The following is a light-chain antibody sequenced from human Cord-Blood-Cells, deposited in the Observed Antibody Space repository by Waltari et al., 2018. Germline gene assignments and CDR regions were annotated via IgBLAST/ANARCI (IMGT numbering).Light chain of an antibody. J-gene: IGKJ4*01. V-gene: IGKV3-15*01. CDR3: QQYNNWPLT. CDR1: QSVSSN. CDR2: GAS. Sequence: EIVMTQSPATLSVSQGERATLSCRASQSVSSNLAWYQQKPGQAPRLLIYGASTRATGIPARFSGSGSGTEFTLTISSLQSEDFAVYSCQQYNNWPLTFGGGTKVEIK.